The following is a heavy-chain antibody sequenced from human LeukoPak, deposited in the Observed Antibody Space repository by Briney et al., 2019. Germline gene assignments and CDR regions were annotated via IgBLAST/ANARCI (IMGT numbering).Heavy chain of an antibody. J-gene: IGHJ4*02. D-gene: IGHD2-15*01. Sequence: SETLSLTCAVSGGSISSSNWWSWVRQPPGKGLEWIGNIYYSGSTYYNPSLKSRVTISEDTSKTQFSLKLSSVTAADTAVYYCARQGSETYEYWGQGTLVTVSS. V-gene: IGHV4-4*02. CDR2: IYYSGST. CDR3: ARQGSETYEY. CDR1: GGSISSSNW.